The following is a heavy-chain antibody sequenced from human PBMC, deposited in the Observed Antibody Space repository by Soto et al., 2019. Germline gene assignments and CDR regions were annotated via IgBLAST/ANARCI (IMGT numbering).Heavy chain of an antibody. D-gene: IGHD3-10*01. CDR2: ISAYNGNT. V-gene: IGHV1-18*01. J-gene: IGHJ6*02. Sequence: ASVKDSCKASGYTFTSYGISWVRQAPGQGLEWMGWISAYNGNTNYAQKLQGRVTMTTDTSTSTAYMELRSLRSDDTAVYYCARDPAITMVRGVIMVNSYGMDVWGQGTTVTVSS. CDR3: ARDPAITMVRGVIMVNSYGMDV. CDR1: GYTFTSYG.